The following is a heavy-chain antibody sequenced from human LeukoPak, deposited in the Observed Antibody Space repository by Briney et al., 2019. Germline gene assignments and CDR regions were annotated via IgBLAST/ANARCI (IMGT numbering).Heavy chain of an antibody. V-gene: IGHV3-49*04. J-gene: IGHJ3*02. CDR2: IRSKAYGGTT. Sequence: PGGSLRLSCTASGFTFGDYAMSWVRQAPGKGLEWVGFIRSKAYGGTTEYAASVKGRFTISRDDSKSIAYLQMNSLKTEDTAVYYCTRDLKGGAFDIWGQGTMVTVSS. D-gene: IGHD1-26*01. CDR1: GFTFGDYA. CDR3: TRDLKGGAFDI.